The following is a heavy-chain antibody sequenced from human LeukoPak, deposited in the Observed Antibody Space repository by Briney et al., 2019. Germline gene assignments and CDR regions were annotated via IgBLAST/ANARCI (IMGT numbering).Heavy chain of an antibody. CDR3: ARVAGDSSGYVDY. CDR1: GCTFTSYD. CDR2: MNPNSGNT. D-gene: IGHD3-22*01. J-gene: IGHJ4*02. Sequence: GASVKVSCKASGCTFTSYDINWVRQATGQGLEWMGWMNPNSGNTGYAQKFQGRVTMTRNTSISTAYVELSSLRSEDTAVYYCARVAGDSSGYVDYWGQGTLVTVSS. V-gene: IGHV1-8*01.